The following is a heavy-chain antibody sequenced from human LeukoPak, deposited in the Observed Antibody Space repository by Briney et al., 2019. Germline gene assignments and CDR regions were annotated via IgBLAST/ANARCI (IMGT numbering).Heavy chain of an antibody. D-gene: IGHD6-19*01. CDR3: ARGSDRVAVAGLNWFDP. J-gene: IGHJ5*02. V-gene: IGHV3-74*01. Sequence: GGSLRLSCAASGFTFSGYWMHWVRQAPGKGLVWVSRINSDGSSTRYADSVKGRFTISRDNAKNTLYLQMNSLRAEDTAVYYCARGSDRVAVAGLNWFDPWGQGTLVTVSS. CDR2: INSDGSST. CDR1: GFTFSGYW.